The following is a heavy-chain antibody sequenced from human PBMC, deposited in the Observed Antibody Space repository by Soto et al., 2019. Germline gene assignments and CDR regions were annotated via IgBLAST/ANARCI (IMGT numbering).Heavy chain of an antibody. CDR1: GFTFSSYS. V-gene: IGHV3-23*04. J-gene: IGHJ4*02. D-gene: IGHD1-26*01. Sequence: EVQLVESGGGLVKPGGSLRLSCAASGFTFSSYSMSWVRQAPGTGLEWVSAISGSGGSTYYADSVKGRFTISRDNSKNTLYLQMNSLRAEDTAVYYCAKGELPRGGFDYWGQGTLVTVSS. CDR3: AKGELPRGGFDY. CDR2: ISGSGGST.